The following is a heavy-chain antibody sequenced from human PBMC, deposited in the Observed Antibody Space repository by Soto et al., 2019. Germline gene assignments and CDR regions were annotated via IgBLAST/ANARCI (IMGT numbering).Heavy chain of an antibody. CDR3: ARHAAARPTGGFVY. CDR1: GGTFSSYA. V-gene: IGHV1-69*13. CDR2: IIPIFGTA. Sequence: SVKVSCKASGGTFSSYAISWVRQAPGQGLEWMGGIIPIFGTANYAQKFQGRVTITADESTSTAYMELSSLRSEDTAVYYCARHAAARPTGGFVYWGQGTLVTVSS. J-gene: IGHJ4*02. D-gene: IGHD6-6*01.